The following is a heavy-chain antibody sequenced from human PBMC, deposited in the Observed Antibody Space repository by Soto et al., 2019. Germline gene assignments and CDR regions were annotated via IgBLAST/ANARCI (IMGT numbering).Heavy chain of an antibody. V-gene: IGHV3-23*01. CDR1: GFTFGNYA. CDR3: AKDRPGYSGYEYFDF. Sequence: GGSLRLSCAASGFTFGNYAMSWVRQAPGKGLEWVSGISGSGSSTFYADSLKGRFSISRDNSRNTLYLQMNSLGAEDTALYYCAKDRPGYSGYEYFDFWGKGTLVTVSS. CDR2: ISGSGSST. J-gene: IGHJ4*02. D-gene: IGHD5-12*01.